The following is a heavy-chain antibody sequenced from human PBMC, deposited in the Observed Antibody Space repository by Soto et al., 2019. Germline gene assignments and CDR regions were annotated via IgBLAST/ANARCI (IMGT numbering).Heavy chain of an antibody. CDR2: IYYSGST. Sequence: KTSETLSLTCTVSGGSISSSSYYWGWIRQPPGKGLEWIGSIYYSGSTYYNPSLKSRVTISVDTSKNQFSLKLSSVTAADTAVYYCARHPPDTAPPQYGMDVWGQGTTVTVSS. V-gene: IGHV4-39*01. J-gene: IGHJ6*02. CDR3: ARHPPDTAPPQYGMDV. D-gene: IGHD5-18*01. CDR1: GGSISSSSYY.